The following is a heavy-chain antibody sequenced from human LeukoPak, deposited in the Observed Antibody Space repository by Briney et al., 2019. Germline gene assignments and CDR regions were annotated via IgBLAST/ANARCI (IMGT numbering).Heavy chain of an antibody. CDR2: ISGSGGST. Sequence: GGSLRLSCAASGFTFSSYAMSWVRQAPGKGLEWVSAISGSGGSTYYADSVKGRFTISRDNSKNTLYLQMNSLRAEDTAVYYCAKDLLSVATGWLPLGVNAFDIWGQGTMVTVSS. V-gene: IGHV3-23*01. J-gene: IGHJ3*02. D-gene: IGHD5-24*01. CDR1: GFTFSSYA. CDR3: AKDLLSVATGWLPLGVNAFDI.